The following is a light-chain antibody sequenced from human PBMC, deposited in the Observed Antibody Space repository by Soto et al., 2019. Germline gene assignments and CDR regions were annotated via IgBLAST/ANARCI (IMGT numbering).Light chain of an antibody. V-gene: IGLV2-14*01. J-gene: IGLJ1*01. CDR3: SSYTRSSIDYV. CDR1: SSDVGGYNY. Sequence: QSALTQPASVSGSPGQSITISCTGTSSDVGGYNYVSWYQQHPGKAPKLMIYEVSNRPSGVSNRFSVSKSGNTASLTISGLQAEDEADYYCSSYTRSSIDYVFGTGTKLTGL. CDR2: EVS.